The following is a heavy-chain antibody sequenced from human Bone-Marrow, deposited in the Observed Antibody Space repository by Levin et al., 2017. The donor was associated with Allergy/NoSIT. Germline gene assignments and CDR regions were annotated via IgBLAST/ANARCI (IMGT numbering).Heavy chain of an antibody. CDR3: ARDLDC. Sequence: RAGGSLRLSCAASGFTFTSHWMTWVRQAPGKGPEWVASINQHGSGTYYVDSVKGRFSISRDNAKNSLYLQMNSLGAEDTALYYCARDLDCWGQGTLVTVSS. J-gene: IGHJ4*02. CDR2: INQHGSGT. V-gene: IGHV3-7*01. CDR1: GFTFTSHW.